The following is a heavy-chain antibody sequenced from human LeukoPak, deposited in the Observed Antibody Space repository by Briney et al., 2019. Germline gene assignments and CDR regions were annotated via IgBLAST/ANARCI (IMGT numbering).Heavy chain of an antibody. D-gene: IGHD2-15*01. V-gene: IGHV4-59*01. J-gene: IGHJ5*02. CDR3: ARADCSGGSCYPNWFGP. CDR1: GGSISIYY. CDR2: IYYSGST. Sequence: SETLSLTCTVSGGSISIYYWSWIRQPPGKGLEWIGYIYYSGSTNYNPSLKSRVTISVDTSKNQFSLKLSSVTAADTAVYYCARADCSGGSCYPNWFGPWGQGTLVTVSS.